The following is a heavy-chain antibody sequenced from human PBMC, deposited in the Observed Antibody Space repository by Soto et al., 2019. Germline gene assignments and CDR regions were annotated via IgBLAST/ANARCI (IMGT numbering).Heavy chain of an antibody. CDR1: GGSFSGYY. D-gene: IGHD5-12*01. Sequence: SETLSLTCAVYGGSFSGYYWSGIRQPPGKGLEWIGDITHSGSTNYNPSLKSRVTISVDTSKNQFSLELSSVTAADTVVYYCARGQFPLVAAAFDFWGQGTMVTVSS. V-gene: IGHV4-34*01. CDR2: ITHSGST. CDR3: ARGQFPLVAAAFDF. J-gene: IGHJ3*01.